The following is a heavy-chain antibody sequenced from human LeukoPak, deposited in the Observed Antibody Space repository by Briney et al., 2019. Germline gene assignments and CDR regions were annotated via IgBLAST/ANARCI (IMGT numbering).Heavy chain of an antibody. CDR2: MNPNSGNT. Sequence: ASVKVSCKASGYTFTSYDINWVRQATGQGLEWMGWMNPNSGNTGYAQKFQGRVTMTRNTSISTAYMELSSLRSEDTAVYYCARGVINYGYNYYYYYMDVWGKGTTVTISS. J-gene: IGHJ6*03. CDR3: ARGVINYGYNYYYYYMDV. D-gene: IGHD5-18*01. V-gene: IGHV1-8*01. CDR1: GYTFTSYD.